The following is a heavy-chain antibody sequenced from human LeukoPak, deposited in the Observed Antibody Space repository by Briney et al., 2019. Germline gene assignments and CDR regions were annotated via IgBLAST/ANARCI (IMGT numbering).Heavy chain of an antibody. CDR2: TNPTSGDT. J-gene: IGHJ4*02. V-gene: IGHV1-2*02. CDR1: GYTLTDYY. CDR3: ARGVVYYRLDF. D-gene: IGHD3-22*01. Sequence: ASVKVSCKASGYTLTDYYIHWVQQAPGQGLEWMGWTNPTSGDTNYAQRFQGRVTMTRDTSTSTAYMELSGLRSDDTAIYYCARGVVYYRLDFWGQGALVAVSS.